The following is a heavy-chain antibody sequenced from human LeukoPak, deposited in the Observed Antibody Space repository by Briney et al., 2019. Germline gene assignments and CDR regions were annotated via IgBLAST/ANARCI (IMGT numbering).Heavy chain of an antibody. J-gene: IGHJ4*02. CDR2: IYYSGST. D-gene: IGHD6-13*01. CDR3: AIIAAAGTGSTQYFDY. V-gene: IGHV4-59*12. Sequence: SETLSLTCTVSGGSINNYYWSWIRQPPGKGLEWIGYIYYSGSTNYNPSLKSRVTISIDTSKNQFSLKLSSVTAADTAVYYCAIIAAAGTGSTQYFDYWGQETLVTVSS. CDR1: GGSINNYY.